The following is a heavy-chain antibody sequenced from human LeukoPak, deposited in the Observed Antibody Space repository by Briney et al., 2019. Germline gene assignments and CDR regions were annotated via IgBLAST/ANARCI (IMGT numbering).Heavy chain of an antibody. J-gene: IGHJ3*02. D-gene: IGHD3-22*01. Sequence: GGSLRLSCAASGFTFSSYGMSWVRQAPGKGLEWVSAISGSGGSTYYADSVKGRFTISRDNSKNTLYLQMNSLRAEDTAIYYCAKDLYYYDSGAYSPDAFDIWGQGTMVTASS. V-gene: IGHV3-23*01. CDR2: ISGSGGST. CDR1: GFTFSSYG. CDR3: AKDLYYYDSGAYSPDAFDI.